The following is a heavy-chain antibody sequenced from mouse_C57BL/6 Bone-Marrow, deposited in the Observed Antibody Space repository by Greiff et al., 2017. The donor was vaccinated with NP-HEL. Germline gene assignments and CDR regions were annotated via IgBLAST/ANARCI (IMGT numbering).Heavy chain of an antibody. CDR1: GYTFTDYY. Sequence: VQLQQSGPELVKPGASVKISCKASGYTFTDYYMNWVKQSHGKSLEWIGDINPNNGGTSYNQKFKGKATLTVDKSSSTAYMELRSLTSEDSAVYYCALGTGDYWGQGTTLTVSS. CDR2: INPNNGGT. V-gene: IGHV1-26*01. J-gene: IGHJ2*01. CDR3: ALGTGDY. D-gene: IGHD4-1*01.